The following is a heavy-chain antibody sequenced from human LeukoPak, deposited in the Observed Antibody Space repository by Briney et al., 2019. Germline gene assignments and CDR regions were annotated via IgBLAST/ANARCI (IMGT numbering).Heavy chain of an antibody. Sequence: SETLSLTCTVSGGSISSYYWSWIRQPAGKGLEWIGRIYTSGSTNYNPSLKSRVTMSVDTSKNQFSLKLSSVTAADTAVYYCARDSGWFGDNHGAFDIWGQGTMVTVSS. CDR2: IYTSGST. J-gene: IGHJ3*02. D-gene: IGHD3-10*01. V-gene: IGHV4-4*07. CDR3: ARDSGWFGDNHGAFDI. CDR1: GGSISSYY.